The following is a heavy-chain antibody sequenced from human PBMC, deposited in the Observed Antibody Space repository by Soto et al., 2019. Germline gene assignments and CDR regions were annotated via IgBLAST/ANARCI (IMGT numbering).Heavy chain of an antibody. CDR3: ARGSSSWYSDY. D-gene: IGHD6-13*01. J-gene: IGHJ4*02. Sequence: LSLTCTVSGGSVSSGSYYWSWIRQPPGKGLEWIGYIYYSGSTNYNPSLKSRVTISVDTSKNQFSLKLSSVTAADTAVYYCARGSSSWYSDYWGQGTLVTVSS. CDR1: GGSVSSGSYY. CDR2: IYYSGST. V-gene: IGHV4-61*01.